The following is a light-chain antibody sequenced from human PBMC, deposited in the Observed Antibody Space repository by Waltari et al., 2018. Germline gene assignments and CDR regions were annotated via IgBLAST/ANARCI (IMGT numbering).Light chain of an antibody. Sequence: SCRASQSVVWTLVWYEERPGQAPRLLIFDASTRAKGIPDRFSGSESGTDFSLTISRLEPEDFAVYYCQKYGTRPATFGQGTKVEVK. J-gene: IGKJ1*01. CDR3: QKYGTRPAT. CDR2: DAS. CDR1: QSVVWT. V-gene: IGKV3-20*01.